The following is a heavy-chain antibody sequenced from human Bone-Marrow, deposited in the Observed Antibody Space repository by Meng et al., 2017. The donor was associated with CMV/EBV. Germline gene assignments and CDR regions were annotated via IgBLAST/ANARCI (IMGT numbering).Heavy chain of an antibody. CDR2: ISAYNGNT. CDR3: ARHCSSTSCYGGFRYYGMDV. V-gene: IGHV1-18*01. J-gene: IGHJ6*02. D-gene: IGHD2-2*01. Sequence: ASVKVSCKASGYTFTSYGISWVRQAPGQGLEWMGWISAYNGNTNYAQKLQGRVTMTTDTSTSTAYMELRSLRSGDTAVYYCARHCSSTSCYGGFRYYGMDVWGQGTTVTVSS. CDR1: GYTFTSYG.